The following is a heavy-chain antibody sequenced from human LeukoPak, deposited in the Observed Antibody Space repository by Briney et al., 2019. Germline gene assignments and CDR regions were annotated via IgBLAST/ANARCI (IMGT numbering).Heavy chain of an antibody. CDR1: GYTFTGYY. CDR2: INPSGGST. D-gene: IGHD2-2*01. V-gene: IGHV1-46*01. CDR3: ARDLGYCSSTSCYVDAFDI. Sequence: GASVKVSCKVSGYTFTGYYMHWVRQAPGQGLEWMGIINPSGGSTSYAQKFQGRVTMTRDMSTSTVYMELSSLRSEDTAVYYCARDLGYCSSTSCYVDAFDIWGQGTMVTVSS. J-gene: IGHJ3*02.